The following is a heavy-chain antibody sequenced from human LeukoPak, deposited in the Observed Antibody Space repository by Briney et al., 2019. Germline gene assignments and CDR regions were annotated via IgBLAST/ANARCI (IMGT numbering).Heavy chain of an antibody. V-gene: IGHV4-39*01. CDR1: GGSISSLTYY. J-gene: IGHJ4*02. D-gene: IGHD6-19*01. Sequence: SETLSLTCTVSGGSISSLTYYWGWIRQPPGKGLEWIASIYYSGTTYYSPSLKSRVAISVNRSNNQFSLRLSSVTAADTAVYFCTGYSAGWSSGGGYWGQGTVVTVST. CDR2: IYYSGTT. CDR3: TGYSAGWSSGGGY.